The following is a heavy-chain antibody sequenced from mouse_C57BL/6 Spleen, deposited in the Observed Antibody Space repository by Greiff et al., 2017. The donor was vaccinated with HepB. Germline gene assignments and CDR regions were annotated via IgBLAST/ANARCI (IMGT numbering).Heavy chain of an antibody. D-gene: IGHD1-1*01. CDR1: GFSLTSYG. J-gene: IGHJ4*01. V-gene: IGHV2-6-1*01. Sequence: VQLVESGPGLVAPSQSLSITCTVSGFSLTSYGVHWVRQPPGKGLEWLVVIWSDGSTTYNSALKSRLSISKDNSKSQVFLKMNSLQTDDTAMYYCARHGIYYYGSSHAMDYWGQGTSVTVSS. CDR2: IWSDGST. CDR3: ARHGIYYYGSSHAMDY.